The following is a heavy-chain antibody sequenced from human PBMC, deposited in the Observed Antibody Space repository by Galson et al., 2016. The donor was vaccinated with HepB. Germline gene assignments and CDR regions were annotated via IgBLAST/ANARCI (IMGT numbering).Heavy chain of an antibody. D-gene: IGHD1-14*01. CDR2: IIPIFGPG. CDR1: GDTFRSHT. J-gene: IGHJ3*02. V-gene: IGHV1-69*13. Sequence: SVKVSCKASGDTFRSHTIIWVRQAPGQGLEWMGGIIPIFGPGDYAQKFQDRVATTADESTRTVYMELSSLRSEDTAVYYCARGITGDLGPRKDAFDIWGQGTMVTVSS. CDR3: ARGITGDLGPRKDAFDI.